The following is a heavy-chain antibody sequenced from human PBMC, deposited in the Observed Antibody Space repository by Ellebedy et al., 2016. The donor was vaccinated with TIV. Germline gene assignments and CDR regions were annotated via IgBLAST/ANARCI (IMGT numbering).Heavy chain of an antibody. V-gene: IGHV1-2*02. Sequence: ASVKVSCKASGYTFTGYYMHWVRQAPGQGLEWMGWINPNSGGTNYAQKFQGRVTMTRDTSISTAYMELSRPRSDDTAVYYCARDLRYFDWDTEGGDAFDIWGQGTMVTVSS. J-gene: IGHJ3*02. CDR2: INPNSGGT. D-gene: IGHD3-9*01. CDR1: GYTFTGYY. CDR3: ARDLRYFDWDTEGGDAFDI.